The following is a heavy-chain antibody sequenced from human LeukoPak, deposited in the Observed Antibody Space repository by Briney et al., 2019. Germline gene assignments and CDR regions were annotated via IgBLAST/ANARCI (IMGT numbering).Heavy chain of an antibody. CDR3: ARGLSPGDIAARLGDY. CDR1: GGSFSGYY. CDR2: INHSGST. Sequence: PSETLSLTCAVYGGSFSGYYWSWIRQPPGKGLEWIGEINHSGSTNYNPSLKSRVTISVDTSKNQFSLKLSSVTAADTAVYYCARGLSPGDIAARLGDYWGQGTLVTVSS. J-gene: IGHJ4*02. D-gene: IGHD6-6*01. V-gene: IGHV4-34*01.